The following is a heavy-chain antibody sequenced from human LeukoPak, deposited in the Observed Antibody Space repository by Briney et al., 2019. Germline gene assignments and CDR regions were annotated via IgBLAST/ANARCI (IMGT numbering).Heavy chain of an antibody. CDR1: GYRFITYW. D-gene: IGHD1-1*01. J-gene: IGHJ4*02. CDR2: IYPGNSET. V-gene: IGHV5-51*01. Sequence: GESLKIPCKASGYRFITYWIGWVGKMPGKGLEWMEFIYPGNSETRYSPSFQGQVTISADKSITTAFLQWSSRKASDTAMYHCARLLLATGPDYWGQGTLVTVSS. CDR3: ARLLLATGPDY.